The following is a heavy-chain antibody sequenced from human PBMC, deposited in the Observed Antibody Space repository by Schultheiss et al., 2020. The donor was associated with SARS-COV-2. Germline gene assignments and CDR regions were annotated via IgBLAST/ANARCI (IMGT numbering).Heavy chain of an antibody. V-gene: IGHV1-2*06. J-gene: IGHJ5*02. CDR2: INPNSGGT. D-gene: IGHD2-8*02. CDR3: ARSTAWSDNWFDP. CDR1: GCPFLLSS. Sequence: ASVKVSCKASGCPFLLSSLLLLLQAPGQGLEWMGRINPNSGGTNYAQKLQGRVTMTRDTSISTAYMELSSLTSDDTAIYFCARSTAWSDNWFDPWGQGTLVTVSS.